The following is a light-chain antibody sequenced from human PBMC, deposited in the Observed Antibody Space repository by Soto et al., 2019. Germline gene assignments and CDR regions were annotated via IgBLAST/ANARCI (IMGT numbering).Light chain of an antibody. CDR1: QTLNSDF. J-gene: IGKJ5*01. CDR2: AAS. V-gene: IGKV3-20*01. CDR3: HQYGSSIT. Sequence: DIILSQSPGTLSLSQGDRATLTCRASQTLNSDFLAWYRQKPGQAPSLLIYAASSRATGIPDRFSGSGSGTDFPLTISRREPEDFAVYYCHQYGSSITFGQGARLEIK.